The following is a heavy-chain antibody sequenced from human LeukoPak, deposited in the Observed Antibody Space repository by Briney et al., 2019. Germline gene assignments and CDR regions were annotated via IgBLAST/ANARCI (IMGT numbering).Heavy chain of an antibody. V-gene: IGHV6-1*01. J-gene: IGHJ6*02. CDR1: GDSVSSNSAA. Sequence: SQTLSLTCAISGDSVSSNSAAWTWIGQSPSRGLEWLGRTYYRSKWYNDYAVSVKGRITINPDTSKNQFSLQLNSVTPEDTAVYYCARDLGYGSSPNYYYYYYGLDVWGQGTTVTVSS. CDR3: ARDLGYGSSPNYYYYYYGLDV. CDR2: TYYRSKWYN. D-gene: IGHD3-10*01.